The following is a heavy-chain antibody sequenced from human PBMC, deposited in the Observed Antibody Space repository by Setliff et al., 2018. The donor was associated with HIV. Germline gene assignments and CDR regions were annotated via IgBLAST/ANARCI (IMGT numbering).Heavy chain of an antibody. CDR1: GFTFSTYW. J-gene: IGHJ4*02. D-gene: IGHD1-26*01. Sequence: RLSCAASGFTFSTYWMSWVRQAPGKGLEWVAIIEQNGSNKYYGDSVKGRFTISRDNTKNSLYLQMTGLRAEDTAVYYCARVRRWEDYFDYWGQGTLVTVSS. CDR2: IEQNGSNK. V-gene: IGHV3-7*01. CDR3: ARVRRWEDYFDY.